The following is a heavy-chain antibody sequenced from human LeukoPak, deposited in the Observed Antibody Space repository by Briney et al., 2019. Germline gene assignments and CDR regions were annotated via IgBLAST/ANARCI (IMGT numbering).Heavy chain of an antibody. V-gene: IGHV3-11*01. CDR1: GFTFSDYY. D-gene: IGHD3-22*01. CDR2: ISSSGSTI. J-gene: IGHJ4*02. Sequence: PGGSLRLSCAASGFTFSDYYMSWIRQAPGKGLEWVSYISSSGSTIYYADSVKGRFTISRDNAKNSLYLQMNSLRAEDTAVYYCARDNYYDSSGYSFDYWGQGTLVTVSS. CDR3: ARDNYYDSSGYSFDY.